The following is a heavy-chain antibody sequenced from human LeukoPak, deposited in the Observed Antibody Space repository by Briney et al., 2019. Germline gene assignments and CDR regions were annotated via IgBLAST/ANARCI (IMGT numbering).Heavy chain of an antibody. CDR3: ASEAVAVIGSLGDYYYYYGMDV. CDR2: INAGNGNT. Sequence: GASVKVSCKASGYTFTSYGISWVRQAPGQRLEWMGWINAGNGNTKYSQKFQGRVTITRDTSASTAYMELSSLRSEDTAVYYCASEAVAVIGSLGDYYYYYGMDVWGQGTTVTVSS. D-gene: IGHD6-19*01. J-gene: IGHJ6*02. V-gene: IGHV1-3*01. CDR1: GYTFTSYG.